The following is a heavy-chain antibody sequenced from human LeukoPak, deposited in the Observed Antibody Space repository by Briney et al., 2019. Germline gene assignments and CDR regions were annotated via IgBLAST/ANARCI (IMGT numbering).Heavy chain of an antibody. CDR1: GFTFSSYS. Sequence: GGSLRLSCAASGFTFSSYSMNWVRQAPGKGLEWVSSISSSGSYIYYADSVKGRFTISRDNAKTSLYLQMNSLRAEDTAVYYWRGAVAPPYGAPQFDSGGQGTLVTFSA. J-gene: IGHJ4*02. V-gene: IGHV3-21*01. CDR2: ISSSGSYI. D-gene: IGHD4-17*01. CDR3: RGAVAPPYGAPQFDS.